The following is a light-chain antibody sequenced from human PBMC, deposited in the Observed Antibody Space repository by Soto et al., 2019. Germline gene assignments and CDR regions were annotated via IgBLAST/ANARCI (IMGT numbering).Light chain of an antibody. V-gene: IGKV1-5*03. CDR2: KAS. Sequence: DIHMTQSPSTLSASLGDRVTITCRASQIISSWLAWYQQKPGKAPKLLIYKASTLKSGVPSRFSGSGSGTEFTLTISSLQPDDFATYYCQHYNSYSEAFGQGTKVDIK. J-gene: IGKJ1*01. CDR1: QIISSW. CDR3: QHYNSYSEA.